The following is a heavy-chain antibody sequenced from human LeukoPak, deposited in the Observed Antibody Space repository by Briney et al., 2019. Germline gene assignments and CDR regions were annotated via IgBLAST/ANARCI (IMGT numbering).Heavy chain of an antibody. D-gene: IGHD6-13*01. Sequence: GGSLRLSCAASGFTFSSYAMHWVRQAPGKGLEWVAVISYDGSNKYYADSVKGRFTISRDNSKDTLYLQMNSLRAEDTAIYYCAKDSLPGIAAAATVYWGQGTLVTVSS. V-gene: IGHV3-30*04. J-gene: IGHJ4*02. CDR2: ISYDGSNK. CDR1: GFTFSSYA. CDR3: AKDSLPGIAAAATVY.